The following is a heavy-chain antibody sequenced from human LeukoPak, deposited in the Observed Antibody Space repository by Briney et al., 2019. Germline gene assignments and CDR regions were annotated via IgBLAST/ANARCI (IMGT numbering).Heavy chain of an antibody. CDR3: ARDETTPLPGAY. Sequence: SEXLSLTCAVYGGSFSGYYWNWIRQPPGKGLEWIGEINHSGSTHYNPSLKSRVTMSVDTSKNQFSMKLSSVTAADTAVYYCARDETTPLPGAYWGQGTLVTVSS. D-gene: IGHD4-17*01. CDR1: GGSFSGYY. J-gene: IGHJ4*02. CDR2: INHSGST. V-gene: IGHV4-34*01.